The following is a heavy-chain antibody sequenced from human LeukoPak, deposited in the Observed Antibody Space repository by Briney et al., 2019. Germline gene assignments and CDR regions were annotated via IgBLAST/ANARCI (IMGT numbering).Heavy chain of an antibody. CDR2: ISGSGGST. CDR3: ASVPRLGELSFIY. V-gene: IGHV3-23*01. J-gene: IGHJ4*02. CDR1: GFTFSSYA. D-gene: IGHD3-16*02. Sequence: PGGSLRLSCAASGFTFSSYAMSWVRQAPGKGPEWVSAISGSGGSTYYADSVKGRFTISRDNSKNTLYLQMNSLRAEDTAVYYCASVPRLGELSFIYWGQGTLVTVSS.